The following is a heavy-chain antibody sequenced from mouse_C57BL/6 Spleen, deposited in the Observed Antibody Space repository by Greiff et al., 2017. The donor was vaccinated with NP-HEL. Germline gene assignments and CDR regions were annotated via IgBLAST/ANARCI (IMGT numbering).Heavy chain of an antibody. D-gene: IGHD4-1*01. Sequence: QVQLKQSGAELVRPGASVKLSCKASGYTFTDYYINWVKQRPGQGLEWIARIYPGSGNTYYNEKFKGKATLTAEKSSSTAYMQLSSLTSEDAAVYFCARWTWDPYYFDYWGQGTTLTVSS. CDR2: IYPGSGNT. CDR1: GYTFTDYY. V-gene: IGHV1-76*01. J-gene: IGHJ2*01. CDR3: ARWTWDPYYFDY.